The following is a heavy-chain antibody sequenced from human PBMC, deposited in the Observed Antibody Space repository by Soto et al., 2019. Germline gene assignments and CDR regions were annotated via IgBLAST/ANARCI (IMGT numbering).Heavy chain of an antibody. V-gene: IGHV3-30-3*01. J-gene: IGHJ4*02. D-gene: IGHD3-10*01. CDR2: ISYDGSNK. CDR3: ASDQGFGDLEAGYDY. CDR1: GFTFSSYA. Sequence: QVQLVESGGGVVQPGRSLRLSCAASGFTFSSYAMHWVRQAPGKGLEWVAVISYDGSNKYYADSVKGRFTISRDNSKNPLYLQMNRLRAEDTAVYYCASDQGFGDLEAGYDYWGQGTLVTVSS.